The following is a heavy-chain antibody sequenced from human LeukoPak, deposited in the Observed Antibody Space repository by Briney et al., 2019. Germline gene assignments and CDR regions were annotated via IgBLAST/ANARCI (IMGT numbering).Heavy chain of an antibody. J-gene: IGHJ4*02. CDR2: ISSSSSTI. D-gene: IGHD3-22*01. CDR3: ARGSTYYDSSGQVPFDY. Sequence: GGSLRLSCAASGFTFSTYSMNWVRQAPGKGLEWVSYISSSSSTIYYADSVKGRFTISRGNAKNSLYLQMTSLRAEDTAVYYCARGSTYYDSSGQVPFDYWGQGTLVTVSS. CDR1: GFTFSTYS. V-gene: IGHV3-48*01.